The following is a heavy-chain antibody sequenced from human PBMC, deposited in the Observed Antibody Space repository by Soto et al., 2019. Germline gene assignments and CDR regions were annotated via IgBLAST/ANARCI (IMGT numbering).Heavy chain of an antibody. CDR3: ARGEGYYDSSSLYYFDY. CDR2: IYYSGST. CDR1: GGSISSGGYY. D-gene: IGHD3-22*01. V-gene: IGHV4-31*03. Sequence: PSETLSLTCTVSGGSISSGGYYWSWIRQHPGKGLEWIGYIYYSGSTYYNPSLKSRVTISVDTSKNQFSQKLSSVTAADTAVYYCARGEGYYDSSSLYYFDYWGQGTLVTVSS. J-gene: IGHJ4*02.